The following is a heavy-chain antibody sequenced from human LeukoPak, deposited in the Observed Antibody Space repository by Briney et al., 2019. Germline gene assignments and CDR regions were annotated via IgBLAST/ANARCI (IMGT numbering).Heavy chain of an antibody. Sequence: GESLKISCKASGYSFTNYWINWVRQVPGKGLECMGRIDPSDSEITYSPSFQGHVTISADKSISTAYLQWTSLKASDTAMYYCARRSGNYIRADFWGQGTLVTVSS. D-gene: IGHD3-3*01. CDR2: IDPSDSEI. V-gene: IGHV5-10-1*01. CDR1: GYSFTNYW. CDR3: ARRSGNYIRADF. J-gene: IGHJ4*02.